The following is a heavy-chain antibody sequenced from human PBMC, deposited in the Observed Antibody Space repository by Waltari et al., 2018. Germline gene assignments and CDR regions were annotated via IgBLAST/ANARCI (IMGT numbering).Heavy chain of an antibody. CDR2: INHSGST. J-gene: IGHJ6*03. CDR1: GGSFSGYY. D-gene: IGHD6-13*01. Sequence: QVQLQQWGAGLLKPSETLSLTCAVYGGSFSGYYWSWIRQPPGKGLEWIGEINHSGSTNYNPSLKSRVTISVDTSKNQFSLKLSSVTAADTAVYYCARGRRYSSSRKIYYMDVWGKGTTVTISS. V-gene: IGHV4-34*01. CDR3: ARGRRYSSSRKIYYMDV.